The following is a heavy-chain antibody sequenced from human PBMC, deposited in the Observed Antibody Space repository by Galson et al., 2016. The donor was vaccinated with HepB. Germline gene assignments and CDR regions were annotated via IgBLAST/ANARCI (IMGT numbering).Heavy chain of an antibody. J-gene: IGHJ4*02. D-gene: IGHD5-12*01. V-gene: IGHV1-46*02. CDR2: INPSGDST. CDR3: ARVGEDIVATTAGFEH. Sequence: SVKVSCKVSGYTFNNYYMHWVRQAPGQGPEWMGIINPSGDSTTYAQKFHGRVTMTRDTSTSTAYMELISLTSEDTAVYYCARVGEDIVATTAGFEHWGQGTLVTVSS. CDR1: GYTFNNYY.